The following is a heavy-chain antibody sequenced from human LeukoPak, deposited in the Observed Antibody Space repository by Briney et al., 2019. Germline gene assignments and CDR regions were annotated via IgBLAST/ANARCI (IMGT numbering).Heavy chain of an antibody. V-gene: IGHV3-9*01. J-gene: IGHJ6*03. Sequence: GGSLRLSCAASGFIFDDYAMHWVRQSPGKGLEWVSSISWNSGSVGYADSVKGRFIISRDNAKNSLYLQMNSLRAEDTALYYCAKDHQLYYGSGSSGSSYMDVWGKGTTVTISS. D-gene: IGHD3-10*01. CDR2: ISWNSGSV. CDR3: AKDHQLYYGSGSSGSSYMDV. CDR1: GFIFDDYA.